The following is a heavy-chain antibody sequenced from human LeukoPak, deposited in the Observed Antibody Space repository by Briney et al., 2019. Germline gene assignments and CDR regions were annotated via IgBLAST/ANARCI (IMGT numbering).Heavy chain of an antibody. CDR2: ISSISTYT. CDR3: ARTHVPQYDFWTASI. D-gene: IGHD3-3*01. J-gene: IGHJ4*02. V-gene: IGHV3-21*01. Sequence: GGSLRLSCAASGFTFSTYGMIWVRQAPGKGPEWVSSISSISTYTHYADAVKGRFTISRDNTKNSLYPQMNSLRAEDTAEYYCARTHVPQYDFWTASIWGQGTLVAVSS. CDR1: GFTFSTYG.